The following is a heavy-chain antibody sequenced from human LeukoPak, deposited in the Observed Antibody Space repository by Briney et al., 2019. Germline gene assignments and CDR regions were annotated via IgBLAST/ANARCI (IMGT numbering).Heavy chain of an antibody. V-gene: IGHV3-15*01. J-gene: IGHJ4*02. CDR1: GFTFSNAW. Sequence: GGSLRLSCAASGFTFSNAWMSWVRQAPGKGLEWVGRIKSKTDGGTTDYAAPVKGRFTISRDDSKNTLYLQMNSLKTEATAVYYCTTEARYYDSSGYLYYFDYWGQGTLVTVSS. D-gene: IGHD3-22*01. CDR3: TTEARYYDSSGYLYYFDY. CDR2: IKSKTDGGTT.